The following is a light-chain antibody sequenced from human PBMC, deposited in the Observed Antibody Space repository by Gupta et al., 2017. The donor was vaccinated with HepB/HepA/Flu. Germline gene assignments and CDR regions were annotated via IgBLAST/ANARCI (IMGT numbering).Light chain of an antibody. Sequence: TVVTKEPSLTVSPAGTVTTTCASSTVAVTGGNYPTWFQQHPGQAPRPIIYSTTNNHSVTPARFSGTLLGGKAALTRAGVHPDEEAEYYCLRGDGVRDTCVFGTGTKVTVL. CDR2: STT. CDR3: LRGDGVRDTCV. V-gene: IGLV7-43*01. CDR1: TVAVTGGNY. J-gene: IGLJ1*01.